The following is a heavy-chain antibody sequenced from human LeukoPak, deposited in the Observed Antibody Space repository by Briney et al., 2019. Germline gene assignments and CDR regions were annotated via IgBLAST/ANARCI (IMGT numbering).Heavy chain of an antibody. V-gene: IGHV4-59*12. CDR1: GDSISNYY. Sequence: SETLSLTCTVSGDSISNYYWTWIRQPPGKGLEWIGHIYYSGSTNYNPSLKSRVTISVDRSKNQFSLKLSSVTAADTAVYYCARGTYYYGSGSYPFGFYFDYWGQGTLVTVSS. CDR3: ARGTYYYGSGSYPFGFYFDY. J-gene: IGHJ4*02. CDR2: IYYSGST. D-gene: IGHD3-10*01.